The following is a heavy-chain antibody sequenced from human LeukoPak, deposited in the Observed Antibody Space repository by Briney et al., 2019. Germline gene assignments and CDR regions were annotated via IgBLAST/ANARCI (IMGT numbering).Heavy chain of an antibody. CDR2: ISYDGSNK. Sequence: GGSLRLFCAASGFTFSNYGMHWVRQAPGKGLEWVAVISYDGSNKDYADSVKGRFTISRDNSKNTLYLQMNSLRAEDTAVYYCVKDRPALISVVRGPPGDYWGQGTLVTVSS. D-gene: IGHD3-10*01. V-gene: IGHV3-30*18. CDR1: GFTFSNYG. J-gene: IGHJ4*02. CDR3: VKDRPALISVVRGPPGDY.